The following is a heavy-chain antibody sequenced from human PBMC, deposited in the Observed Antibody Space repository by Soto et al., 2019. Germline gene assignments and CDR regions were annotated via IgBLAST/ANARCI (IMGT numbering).Heavy chain of an antibody. V-gene: IGHV3-48*02. CDR3: ARKRVAFDY. J-gene: IGHJ4*02. Sequence: PGGSLRLSCAASGFTFSSYSMNWVRQAPGKGLEWISYISTTSSSIYYADSAKGRFTISRDNAKNSLFLQMNSLRDEDTAVYYCARKRVAFDYWGQGALVTVSS. D-gene: IGHD5-12*01. CDR1: GFTFSSYS. CDR2: ISTTSSSI.